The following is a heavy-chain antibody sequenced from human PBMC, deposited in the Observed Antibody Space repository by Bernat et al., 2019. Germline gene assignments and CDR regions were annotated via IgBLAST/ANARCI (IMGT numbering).Heavy chain of an antibody. CDR1: GFTFSSYS. CDR3: ARTGRDSSGYYYFDY. Sequence: EVQLVESGGGLVQPGGSLRLSCAASGFTFSSYSMNWVRQAPGNGLEWVSYISSSSSTIYYADSVKGRFTISRDNAKNSLYLQMNSLRDEDTAVYYCARTGRDSSGYYYFDYWGQGTLVTVSS. J-gene: IGHJ4*02. V-gene: IGHV3-48*02. CDR2: ISSSSSTI. D-gene: IGHD3-22*01.